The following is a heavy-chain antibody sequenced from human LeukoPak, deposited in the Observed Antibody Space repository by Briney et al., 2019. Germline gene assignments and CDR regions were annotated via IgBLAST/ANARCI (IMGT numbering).Heavy chain of an antibody. J-gene: IGHJ4*02. CDR2: IYPGDSDT. D-gene: IGHD1-26*01. CDR3: ARRSGNYVDY. V-gene: IGHV5-51*01. CDR1: GYSFTSYW. Sequence: GESLKISCKASGYSFTSYWIGWVRQMPGKGLEYMGIIYPGDSDTKYSPSFPGQVTISADTSISTAYLQWSSLKASDTAMYYCARRSGNYVDYWGQGTLVTVSS.